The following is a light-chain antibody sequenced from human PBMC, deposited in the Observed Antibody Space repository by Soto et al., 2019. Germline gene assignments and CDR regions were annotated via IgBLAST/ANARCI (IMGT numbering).Light chain of an antibody. CDR2: KTS. Sequence: DIRLTQSPSTLSASVGDRVTITCRASQSIGVWLTWYQQKPGKAPKFLIYKTSNLESGVPSRFSGSGSGTEFALTFSSLQPDDFATYHCQYYDNYSWTFGQGTKVEIK. V-gene: IGKV1-5*03. J-gene: IGKJ1*01. CDR1: QSIGVW. CDR3: QYYDNYSWT.